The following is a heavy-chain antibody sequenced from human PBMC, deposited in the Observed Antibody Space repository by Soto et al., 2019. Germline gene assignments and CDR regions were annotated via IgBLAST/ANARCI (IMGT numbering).Heavy chain of an antibody. CDR2: IKSKTDGGTT. J-gene: IGHJ4*02. CDR3: TTTPYYDFWSGYYQFDC. Sequence: PGGSLRLSCAASGFTFSNAWMSWVRQAPGKGLEWVGRIKSKTDGGTTDYAAPVKGRFTISRDDSKNTLYLQMNSLKTEDTAVYYCTTTPYYDFWSGYYQFDCWGQGTLVTVSS. D-gene: IGHD3-3*01. V-gene: IGHV3-15*01. CDR1: GFTFSNAW.